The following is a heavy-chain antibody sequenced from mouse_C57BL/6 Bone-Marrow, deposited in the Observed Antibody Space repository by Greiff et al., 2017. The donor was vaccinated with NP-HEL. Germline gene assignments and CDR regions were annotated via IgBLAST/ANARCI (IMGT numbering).Heavy chain of an antibody. V-gene: IGHV7-3*01. J-gene: IGHJ2*01. CDR2: IRNKANGYTT. CDR3: ARYGTAQATGDFDY. CDR1: GFTFTDYY. D-gene: IGHD3-2*02. Sequence: EVQGVESGGGLVQPGGSLSLSCAASGFTFTDYYMSWVRQPPGKALEWLGFIRNKANGYTTEYSASVKGRFTISRDNSQSILYLQMNALRAEDSATYYCARYGTAQATGDFDYWGQGTTLTVSS.